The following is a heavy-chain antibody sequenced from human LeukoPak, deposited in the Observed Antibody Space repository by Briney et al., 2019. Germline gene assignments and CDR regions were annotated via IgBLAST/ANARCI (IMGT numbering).Heavy chain of an antibody. CDR2: INPNSGGT. D-gene: IGHD2-2*01. CDR1: GYTFTGYY. V-gene: IGHV1-2*02. CDR3: ARGTLFPAAMRTYFDY. Sequence: ASVKVSCKASGYTFTGYYMHWVRQAPGQGLEWMGWINPNSGGTNYAQKFQGRVTMTRDTSISTAYMVLSRLRSDDTAVYYCARGTLFPAAMRTYFDYWGQGTLVTVSS. J-gene: IGHJ4*02.